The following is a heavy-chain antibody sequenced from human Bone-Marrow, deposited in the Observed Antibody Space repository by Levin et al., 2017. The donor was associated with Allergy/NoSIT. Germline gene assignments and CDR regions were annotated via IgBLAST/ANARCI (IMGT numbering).Heavy chain of an antibody. J-gene: IGHJ6*02. CDR3: ARDPGVKAYSGDYSNYYYYHSMDV. D-gene: IGHD1-26*01. CDR1: GYTFTSYY. V-gene: IGHV1-46*01. CDR2: INPSGNRT. Sequence: ASVKVSCKASGYTFTSYYMHWVRQAPGQGLEWMGIINPSGNRTSSAQKFQGRVTMTRDTSTSTVYIELSSLRSEDTAVYYCARDPGVKAYSGDYSNYYYYHSMDVWGQGTTVTVSS.